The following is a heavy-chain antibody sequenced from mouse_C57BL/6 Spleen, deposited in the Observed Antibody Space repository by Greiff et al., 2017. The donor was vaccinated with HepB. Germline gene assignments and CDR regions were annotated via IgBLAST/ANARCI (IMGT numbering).Heavy chain of an antibody. V-gene: IGHV3-1*01. CDR2: ISYSGST. D-gene: IGHD1-1*01. CDR3: ARATGGYYAMDY. CDR1: GYSITSGYD. J-gene: IGHJ4*01. Sequence: EVQRVESGPGMVKPSQSLSLTCTVTGYSITSGYDWHWIRHFPGNKLEWMGYISYSGSTNYNPSLKSRISITHDTSKNHFFLKLNSVTTEDTATYYCARATGGYYAMDYWGQGTSVTVSS.